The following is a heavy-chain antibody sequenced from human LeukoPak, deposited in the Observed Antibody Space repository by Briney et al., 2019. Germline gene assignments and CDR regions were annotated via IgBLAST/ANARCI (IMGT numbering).Heavy chain of an antibody. J-gene: IGHJ4*02. V-gene: IGHV3-74*01. CDR3: ARDDGYSNFDY. D-gene: IGHD5-24*01. Sequence: GGSLRLSCAASGFTFSSYWMHWVRQAPGKGLVWVSRINSDGSSTSYADSVKGRFTISRDNAKNSLYLQMNSLRAEDTAVYYCARDDGYSNFDYWGQGTLVTVSS. CDR1: GFTFSSYW. CDR2: INSDGSST.